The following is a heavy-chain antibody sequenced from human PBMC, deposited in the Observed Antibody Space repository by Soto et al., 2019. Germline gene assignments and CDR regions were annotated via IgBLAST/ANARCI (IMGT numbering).Heavy chain of an antibody. Sequence: PGGSLRLSCSASVFTFSSYAMHWVRQAPGKGLEWVAVISYDGSNKYYADSVKGRFTISRDNSKNTLYLQMNSLRAEDTAIYKCARGMRRCELLGRWGQGTPVTVSS. CDR2: ISYDGSNK. CDR3: ARGMRRCELLGR. CDR1: VFTFSSYA. D-gene: IGHD1-26*01. V-gene: IGHV3-30-3*01. J-gene: IGHJ4*02.